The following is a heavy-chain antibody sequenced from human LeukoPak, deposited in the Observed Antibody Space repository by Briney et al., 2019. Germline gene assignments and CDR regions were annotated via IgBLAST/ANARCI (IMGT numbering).Heavy chain of an antibody. CDR3: ARERNLEIAVAGTIFNY. D-gene: IGHD6-19*01. CDR1: GFTVSSSY. V-gene: IGHV3-66*01. CDR2: IYSGGST. J-gene: IGHJ4*02. Sequence: RPGGSLRLSCAASGFTVSSSYMSWIRQAPGKGLEWVSVIYSGGSTYYADSVKGRFTISRDNSKNTLYLQMKSLRAEDTAVYYCARERNLEIAVAGTIFNYWGQGTLVTVSS.